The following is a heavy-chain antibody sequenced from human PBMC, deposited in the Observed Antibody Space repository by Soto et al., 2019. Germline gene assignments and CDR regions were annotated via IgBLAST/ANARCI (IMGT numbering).Heavy chain of an antibody. J-gene: IGHJ3*02. CDR2: INPATGAA. Sequence: QLHLVQSGAVVKKPGASVTVSCSASGYPVTAYYMHWVRQAPGRGLEWMGGINPATGAAKYTQTVQGRVTLARDTSQSTVFMELSALASAATAVFYCARGGGVGVAGSAAFDMWGQGTLVTVSS. V-gene: IGHV1-2*02. CDR3: ARGGGVGVAGSAAFDM. D-gene: IGHD3-3*01. CDR1: GYPVTAYY.